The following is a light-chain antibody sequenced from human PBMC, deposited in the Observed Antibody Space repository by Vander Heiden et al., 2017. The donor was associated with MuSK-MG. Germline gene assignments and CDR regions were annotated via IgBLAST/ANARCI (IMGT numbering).Light chain of an antibody. V-gene: IGKV1-39*01. CDR1: QSIRIY. Sequence: DIQMTQSPSSLSASVGDRVTITCRASQSIRIYLDWYKQKPGKAPKLLIYAASSLQSGVPSRFSGSGYGTDLTLTISRLQPEDFAPYYCQQNNNNFQITFGGGTKVEIK. CDR2: AAS. J-gene: IGKJ4*01. CDR3: QQNNNNFQIT.